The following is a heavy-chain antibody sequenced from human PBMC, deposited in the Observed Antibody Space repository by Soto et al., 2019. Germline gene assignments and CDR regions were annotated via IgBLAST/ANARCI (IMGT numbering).Heavy chain of an antibody. D-gene: IGHD2-21*01. Sequence: TLSLTCTVSGGSISSGDNYWIWSRQPPGKGLEWIGNIYYRGSTYYTPYLKSRVSISVDTSRGQFSLKLSSVTAADTAVYXCARGPVVVVSAPYYFDYWGQGTRVTVSS. J-gene: IGHJ4*02. CDR1: GGSISSGDNY. V-gene: IGHV4-30-4*01. CDR2: IYYRGST. CDR3: ARGPVVVVSAPYYFDY.